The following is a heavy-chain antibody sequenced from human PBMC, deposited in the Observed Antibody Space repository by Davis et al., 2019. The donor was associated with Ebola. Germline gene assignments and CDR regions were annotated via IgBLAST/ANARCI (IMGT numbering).Heavy chain of an antibody. V-gene: IGHV3-23*01. CDR2: ISGSGGST. CDR1: GFTFSSYW. CDR3: AKAPY. J-gene: IGHJ4*02. Sequence: GESLKISCVVSGFTFSSYWMHWVRQAPGKGLEWVSAISGSGGSTYYADSVKGRFTISRDNSKNTLYLQMNSLRAEDTAVYYCAKAPYWGQGTLVTVSS.